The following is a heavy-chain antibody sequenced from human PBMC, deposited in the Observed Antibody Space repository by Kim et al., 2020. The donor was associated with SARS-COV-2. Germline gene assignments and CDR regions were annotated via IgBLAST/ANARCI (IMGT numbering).Heavy chain of an antibody. CDR3: ATVGYCSSTSCYIFGWFDP. J-gene: IGHJ5*02. CDR1: GYTLTELS. CDR2: FDPEDGET. D-gene: IGHD2-2*02. Sequence: ASVKVSCKVSGYTLTELSMHWVRQAPGKGLEWMGGFDPEDGETIYAQKFQGRVTMTEDTSTDTAYMELSSLRSEDTAVYYCATVGYCSSTSCYIFGWFDPWGQGTLVTVSS. V-gene: IGHV1-24*01.